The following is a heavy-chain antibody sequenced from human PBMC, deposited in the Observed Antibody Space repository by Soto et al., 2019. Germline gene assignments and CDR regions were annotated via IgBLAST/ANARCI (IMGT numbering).Heavy chain of an antibody. CDR3: ARDPDPDVYYYYGMDA. CDR2: IIPILGIA. Sequence: QVQLVQSGAEVKKPGSSVKVSCKASGGTFNSYTISWVRQAPGQGLEWMRRIIPILGIANYAQKLQGRVTIPADKSTSTAYMELSSLRSEDTAVYYCARDPDPDVYYYYGMDAWGQGTTVTVSS. CDR1: GGTFNSYT. J-gene: IGHJ6*02. V-gene: IGHV1-69*08.